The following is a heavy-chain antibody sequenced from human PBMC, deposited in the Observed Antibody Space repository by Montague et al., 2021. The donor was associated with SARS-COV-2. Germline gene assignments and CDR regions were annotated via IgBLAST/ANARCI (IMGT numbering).Heavy chain of an antibody. J-gene: IGHJ4*02. CDR3: ARGRVDTTMILVVFTRAAHYFGS. D-gene: IGHD3-22*01. CDR2: VNHSGRI. Sequence: SETLSLTCAVYGGSFSDYYWTWIRQPPGKGLEWLGEVNHSGRINYDPSLKSRITISVDTSKNQFSLRLSSVTAADTAVYYCARGRVDTTMILVVFTRAAHYFGSWGQGTLVSVSS. CDR1: GGSFSDYY. V-gene: IGHV4-34*01.